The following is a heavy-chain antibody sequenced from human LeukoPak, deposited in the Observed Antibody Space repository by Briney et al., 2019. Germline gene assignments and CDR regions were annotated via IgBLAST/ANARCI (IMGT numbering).Heavy chain of an antibody. D-gene: IGHD3-9*01. CDR2: IKSKTDGGTT. CDR1: GFTFSDYY. Sequence: SGGSLRLSCAASGFTFSDYYMSWVRQAPGKGLEWVGRIKSKTDGGTTDYAAPVKGRFSISRDDSKNTLYLQMNSLKTEDTAVYYCSTDSTIVYWGQGTLVTVSS. J-gene: IGHJ4*02. V-gene: IGHV3-15*01. CDR3: STDSTIVY.